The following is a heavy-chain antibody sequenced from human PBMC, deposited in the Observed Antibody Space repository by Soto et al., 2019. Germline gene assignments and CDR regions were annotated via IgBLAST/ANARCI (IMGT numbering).Heavy chain of an antibody. D-gene: IGHD5-12*01. J-gene: IGHJ6*02. CDR2: IIPIFGTA. CDR3: ASGMATTNTIHYYYYGMDV. V-gene: IGHV1-69*13. CDR1: GGTFSSYA. Sequence: GASVKVSCKASGGTFSSYAISWVRQAPGQGLEWMGGIIPIFGTANYAQKFQGRVTITADESTSTAYMELSSLRSEDTAVYYCASGMATTNTIHYYYYGMDVWGQGTTVTVSS.